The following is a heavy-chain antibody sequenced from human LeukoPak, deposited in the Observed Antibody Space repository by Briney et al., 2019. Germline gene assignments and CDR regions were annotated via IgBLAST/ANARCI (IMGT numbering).Heavy chain of an antibody. CDR3: ARDVSGSYSGLSYFDY. V-gene: IGHV3-53*01. Sequence: ETLSLTCYLYGGSFSGYYWSWIRQSPGKGLEWVSVIYSGGSTYYADSVKGRFTISRDNSKNTLYLQMNSLRAEDTAVYYCARDVSGSYSGLSYFDYWGQGTLVTVSS. J-gene: IGHJ4*02. CDR2: IYSGGST. CDR1: GGSFSGYY. D-gene: IGHD1-26*01.